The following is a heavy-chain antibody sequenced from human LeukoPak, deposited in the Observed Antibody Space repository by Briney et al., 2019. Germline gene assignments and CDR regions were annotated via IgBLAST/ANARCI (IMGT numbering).Heavy chain of an antibody. CDR1: GFTFSSYA. D-gene: IGHD4-17*01. V-gene: IGHV3-30*14. J-gene: IGHJ6*03. CDR2: ISYDGSNK. Sequence: GRSLRLSCAASGFTFSSYAMHWVRQAPGKGLEWVAVISYDGSNKYYADSVKGRFTISRDNSKNTLYLQMGSLRAEDMAVYYCARDASPGRTVTTSQYFYYYYYMDVWGKGTTVTVSS. CDR3: ARDASPGRTVTTSQYFYYYYYMDV.